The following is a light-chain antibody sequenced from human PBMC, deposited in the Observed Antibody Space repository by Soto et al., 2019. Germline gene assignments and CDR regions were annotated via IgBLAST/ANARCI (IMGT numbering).Light chain of an antibody. J-gene: IGLJ2*01. V-gene: IGLV2-14*01. CDR1: SSDVGGYNY. CDR3: SSYTSSSTLVV. Sequence: QSALTQPASVSGSPGQSIPISCTGTSSDVGGYNYVSWYQQHPGKAPKLMIYDVSNRPSGVSNRFSGSKSVNTASLTISGLQAEDEADYYCSSYTSSSTLVVFGGGTKLTAL. CDR2: DVS.